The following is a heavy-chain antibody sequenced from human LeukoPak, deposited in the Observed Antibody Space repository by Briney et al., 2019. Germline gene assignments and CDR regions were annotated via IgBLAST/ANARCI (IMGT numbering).Heavy chain of an antibody. CDR3: AREIDYGGNSDY. V-gene: IGHV4-61*02. CDR2: IYTSGST. J-gene: IGHJ4*02. CDR1: GGSISSGSYY. Sequence: PSQTLSLTCTVSGGSISSGSYYWSWIRQPAGKGLEWIGRIYTSGSTNYNPSLKSRVTISVDTSKNRFSLKLSSVTAADTAVYYCAREIDYGGNSDYWGQGTLVTVSS. D-gene: IGHD4-23*01.